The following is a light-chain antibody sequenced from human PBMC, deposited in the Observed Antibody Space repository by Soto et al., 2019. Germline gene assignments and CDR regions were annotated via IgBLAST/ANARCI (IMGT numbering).Light chain of an antibody. CDR3: SSYRSSNSYV. V-gene: IGLV2-14*01. J-gene: IGLJ1*01. Sequence: QSVLAQPASVSGSPGQSITISCTGTSSDIGGYNYVSWYQHHPGKAPKLIIYEVNNRPSGVSNRFSGSKSGNTASLTISGLQPEEEADYYCSSYRSSNSYVFGTGTKLTVL. CDR1: SSDIGGYNY. CDR2: EVN.